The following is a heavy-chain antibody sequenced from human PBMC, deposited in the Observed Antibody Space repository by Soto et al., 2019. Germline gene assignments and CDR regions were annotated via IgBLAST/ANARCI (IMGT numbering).Heavy chain of an antibody. Sequence: QVQLVESGGGVVQPGRSPRLSCAASGFTFSSYGMHWVRQAPGKGLEWVAVISYDGSNKYYADSVKGRFTISRDNSKNTLYLQMNSLRAEDTAVYYCAKGLRWLQLRPSLGYWGQGTLVTVSS. CDR3: AKGLRWLQLRPSLGY. V-gene: IGHV3-30*18. J-gene: IGHJ4*02. CDR2: ISYDGSNK. CDR1: GFTFSSYG. D-gene: IGHD5-12*01.